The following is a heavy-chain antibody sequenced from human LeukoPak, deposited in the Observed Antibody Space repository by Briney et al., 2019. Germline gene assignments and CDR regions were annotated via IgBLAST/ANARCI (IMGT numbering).Heavy chain of an antibody. CDR1: GFTFSDYS. J-gene: IGHJ4*02. V-gene: IGHV3-48*01. CDR3: ARDYKYAFDN. D-gene: IGHD3-10*01. Sequence: GGSLRLSCAASGFTFSDYSMNWVRQAPGKGLEGISYIGIDSGNTNYADSVKGRFTISGDKAKNSLYLQMNSLRVEDTAVYYCARDYKYAFDNWGQGTLVTVSS. CDR2: IGIDSGNT.